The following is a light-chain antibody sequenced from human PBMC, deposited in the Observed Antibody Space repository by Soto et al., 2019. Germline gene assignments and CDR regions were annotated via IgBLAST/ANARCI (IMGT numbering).Light chain of an antibody. CDR3: QQYCSSPWT. V-gene: IGKV3-20*01. Sequence: IVLTQSPGTLSLSPGERATLSCRASQSVSSNYLAWYQQKPGQAPRLLIYGASSRATGIPDRFSGSGSGTDFPLTIRSLEPEGSAEYYCQQYCSSPWTLRQGTKVQL. CDR1: QSVSSNY. CDR2: GAS. J-gene: IGKJ1*01.